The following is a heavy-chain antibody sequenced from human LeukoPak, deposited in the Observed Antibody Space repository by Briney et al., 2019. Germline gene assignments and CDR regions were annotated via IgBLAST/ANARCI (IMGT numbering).Heavy chain of an antibody. CDR3: ARDPQPITIYCGSTSCYRDNWFDP. CDR1: GYTFTGYY. CDR2: INPNSGGT. V-gene: IGHV1-2*06. Sequence: ASVKVSCKASGYTFTGYYMHWVRQAPGQGLEWMGRINPNSGGTNYAQKFQGRVTMTRDTSISTAYMELSRLRSDDTAVYYCARDPQPITIYCGSTSCYRDNWFDPWGQGTLVTVSS. J-gene: IGHJ5*02. D-gene: IGHD2-2*01.